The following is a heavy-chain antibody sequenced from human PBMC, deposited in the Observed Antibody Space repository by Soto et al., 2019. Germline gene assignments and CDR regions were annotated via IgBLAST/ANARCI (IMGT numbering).Heavy chain of an antibody. CDR2: VYYTGGT. V-gene: IGHV4-59*08. D-gene: IGHD1-26*01. Sequence: QVHVQQSGPGLVKPSETLSLSCTVSSGPSSSHNWGWIRQPPGRGLEWIGYVYYTGGTSYNPSLKXXVXXPADTSTNHISLTLSSVTAADTAVYYCVRQGIDYLHGLVDVWGQGTTVSVSS. CDR1: SGPSSSHN. CDR3: VRQGIDYLHGLVDV. J-gene: IGHJ6*02.